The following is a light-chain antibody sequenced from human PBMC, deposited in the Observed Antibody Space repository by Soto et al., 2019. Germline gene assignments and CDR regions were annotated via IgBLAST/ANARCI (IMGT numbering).Light chain of an antibody. J-gene: IGKJ1*01. CDR3: QHYGNSPT. CDR1: QSVSSGY. Sequence: EIVLTQSPGTLSFAPGDGATLSCRASQSVSSGYLAWYQQKPGQAPRLLIYGASRRATGIPDRFSGSGSGTDFTLSISRLEPEDFAVYWCQHYGNSPTFGQGTK. CDR2: GAS. V-gene: IGKV3-20*01.